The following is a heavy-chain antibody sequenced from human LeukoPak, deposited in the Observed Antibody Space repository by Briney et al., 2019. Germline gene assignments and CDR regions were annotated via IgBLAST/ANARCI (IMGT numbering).Heavy chain of an antibody. CDR3: ARVRDGYNDAYDI. J-gene: IGHJ3*02. CDR1: GYTLTELS. CDR2: FDPEDGET. Sequence: ASVKVSCKVSGYTLTELSMHWVRQAPGKGLEWMGGFDPEDGETNYAQNFQARVTMTRDTSTSTVYMELSSLRSEDTAVYYCARVRDGYNDAYDIWGQGTMVTVPS. V-gene: IGHV1-24*01. D-gene: IGHD5-24*01.